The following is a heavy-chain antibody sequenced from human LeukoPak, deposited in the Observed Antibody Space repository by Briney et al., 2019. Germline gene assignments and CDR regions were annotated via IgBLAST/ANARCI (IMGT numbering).Heavy chain of an antibody. CDR3: AKGGYYFDY. CDR1: GLTFSTFA. J-gene: IGHJ4*02. V-gene: IGHV3-30*02. Sequence: GGSLRLSCAASGLTFSTFAMHWVRQAPGKGLEWVASIRFDGSNRYYAESLEGRFTISRDNPKNTLYPRMNSLRAEDTAIYFCAKGGYYFDYWGQGALVIVSS. CDR2: IRFDGSNR.